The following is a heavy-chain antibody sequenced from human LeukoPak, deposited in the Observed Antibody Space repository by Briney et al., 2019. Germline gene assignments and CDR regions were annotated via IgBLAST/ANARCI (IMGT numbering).Heavy chain of an antibody. Sequence: AGGSLRLSCAASGFTFSSYSMNWVRQAPGKGLEWVSYISSSSSTIYYADSVKGRFTISRDNAKNSLYLQMNSLRAEDTAVYYCARGYDFWSANYYYGMDVWGQGTTVTVSS. D-gene: IGHD3-3*01. CDR1: GFTFSSYS. CDR3: ARGYDFWSANYYYGMDV. J-gene: IGHJ6*02. V-gene: IGHV3-48*01. CDR2: ISSSSSTI.